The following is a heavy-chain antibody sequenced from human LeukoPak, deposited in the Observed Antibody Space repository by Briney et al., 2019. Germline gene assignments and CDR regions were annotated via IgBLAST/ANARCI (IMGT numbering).Heavy chain of an antibody. V-gene: IGHV3-23*01. D-gene: IGHD2-2*01. Sequence: GGSLRLSCAASGFTFSSYAMSWVRQAPGRGLEWVSAISGSGGSTYYADSVKGRFTISRDNSKNTLYLQMNSLRAEDTAVYYCAKDKRSVVPAAHIDYWGQGTLVTVSS. CDR3: AKDKRSVVPAAHIDY. J-gene: IGHJ4*02. CDR2: ISGSGGST. CDR1: GFTFSSYA.